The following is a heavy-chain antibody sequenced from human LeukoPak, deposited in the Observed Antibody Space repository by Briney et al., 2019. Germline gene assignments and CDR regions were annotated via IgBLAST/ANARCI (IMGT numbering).Heavy chain of an antibody. Sequence: GGSLRLPCAASGFTFSSYAMSWVRQAPGKGLEWVSAISGSGGSTYYADSVKGRFTISRDNSKNTLYLQMNSLRAEDTAVYYCAKNPITIFGVGPGSYYFDYWGREPWSPSPQ. CDR1: GFTFSSYA. CDR3: AKNPITIFGVGPGSYYFDY. D-gene: IGHD3-3*01. V-gene: IGHV3-23*01. CDR2: ISGSGGST. J-gene: IGHJ4*02.